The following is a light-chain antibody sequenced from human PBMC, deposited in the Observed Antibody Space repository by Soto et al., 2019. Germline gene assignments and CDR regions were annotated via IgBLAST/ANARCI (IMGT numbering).Light chain of an antibody. CDR1: QGISSY. CDR2: AAS. Sequence: AIRMTQSPSSLSASTGDRVTITCRASQGISSYLAWYQQTPGKAPKLLIYAASTLQSGVPSRFSGSGSGTDFTLTISGLQSEDFASYYCQQYYSYQPGTFGQGTKLEIK. V-gene: IGKV1-8*01. J-gene: IGKJ2*01. CDR3: QQYYSYQPGT.